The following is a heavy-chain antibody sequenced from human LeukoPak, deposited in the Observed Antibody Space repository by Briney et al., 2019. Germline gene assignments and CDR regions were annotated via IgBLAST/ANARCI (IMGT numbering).Heavy chain of an antibody. D-gene: IGHD2-2*01. J-gene: IGHJ4*02. Sequence: GASVKVSCKASGYTFTGYYMHWVRQAPGQGLEWMGWINPNSGGTNYAQKFQGRVTMTRDTSISTAYMELSRLRSDDTAVYYCARGRSEEYQLNFDYWGQGTLVTVSS. CDR1: GYTFTGYY. V-gene: IGHV1-2*02. CDR3: ARGRSEEYQLNFDY. CDR2: INPNSGGT.